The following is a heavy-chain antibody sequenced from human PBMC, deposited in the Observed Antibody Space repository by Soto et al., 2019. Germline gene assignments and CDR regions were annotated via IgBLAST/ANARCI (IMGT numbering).Heavy chain of an antibody. J-gene: IGHJ6*02. CDR1: GGSISSGGYY. CDR3: ARVVIAAEGYYYGMDV. V-gene: IGHV4-31*03. CDR2: IYYSGST. Sequence: SETLSLTCTVSGGSISSGGYYWSWIGQHPGKGLEWIGYIYYSGSTYYNPSLKSRVTISVDTSKNQFSLKLSSVTAADTAVYYCARVVIAAEGYYYGMDVWGQGTTVTVSS. D-gene: IGHD6-25*01.